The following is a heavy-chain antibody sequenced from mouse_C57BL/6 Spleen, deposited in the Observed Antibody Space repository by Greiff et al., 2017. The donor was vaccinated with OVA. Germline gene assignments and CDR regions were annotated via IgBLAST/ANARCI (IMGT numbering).Heavy chain of an antibody. Sequence: QVQLQQPGAELVKPGASVKLSCKASGYTFTSYWMQWVKQRPGQGLAWIGEIDPSDSYTNYNQKFKGKATLTVDTSSSTAYMQLSSLTSEDSAVYYCARLDSSGSYAMDYWGQGTSVTVSS. D-gene: IGHD3-2*02. CDR3: ARLDSSGSYAMDY. J-gene: IGHJ4*01. CDR2: IDPSDSYT. CDR1: GYTFTSYW. V-gene: IGHV1-50*01.